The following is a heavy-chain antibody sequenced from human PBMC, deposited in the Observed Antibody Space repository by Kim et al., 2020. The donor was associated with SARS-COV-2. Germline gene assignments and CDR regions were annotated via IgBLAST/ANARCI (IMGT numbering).Heavy chain of an antibody. V-gene: IGHV4-59*01. J-gene: IGHJ6*02. D-gene: IGHD3-3*01. Sequence: SETLSLTCTVSGGSISSYYWSWIRQPPGKGLEWIGYIYYSGSTNYNPSLKSRVTISVDTSKNQFSLKLSSVTAADTAVYYCARVPSGRFYGMDVWGQGTTVTVS. CDR2: IYYSGST. CDR1: GGSISSYY. CDR3: ARVPSGRFYGMDV.